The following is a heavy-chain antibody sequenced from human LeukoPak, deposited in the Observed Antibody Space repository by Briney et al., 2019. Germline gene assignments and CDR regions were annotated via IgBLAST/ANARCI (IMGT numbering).Heavy chain of an antibody. Sequence: GASVKVSCKASGHTFTSHDINWVRQATGLGLEWLGWMSPKSGNTGYAQKFQGRVTMTRDTSISTAYMELSGLRFDDTAVYFCTREKDCADGICYEDWGQGTLVTVSS. CDR3: TREKDCADGICYED. V-gene: IGHV1-8*01. CDR2: MSPKSGNT. D-gene: IGHD2-8*01. J-gene: IGHJ4*02. CDR1: GHTFTSHD.